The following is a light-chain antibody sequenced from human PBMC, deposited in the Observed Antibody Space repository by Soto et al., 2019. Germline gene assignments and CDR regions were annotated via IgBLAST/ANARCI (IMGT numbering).Light chain of an antibody. V-gene: IGLV2-8*01. CDR2: EVT. CDR1: NSDVGSYNF. J-gene: IGLJ1*01. Sequence: QSALTQPPSASGSPGQSVTISCTGANSDVGSYNFVSWYQQHPGKAPKLLIYEVTKRPSGVPDRFSGSKSGNTASLTVSGLQPEDEAVYYCSSYARRTTRYLFGSGTKVTVL. CDR3: SSYARRTTRYL.